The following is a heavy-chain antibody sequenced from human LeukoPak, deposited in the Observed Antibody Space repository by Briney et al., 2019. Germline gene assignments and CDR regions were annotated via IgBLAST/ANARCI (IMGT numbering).Heavy chain of an antibody. V-gene: IGHV3-33*05. CDR3: ARTGAYSFDY. CDR2: ISYDGSNK. J-gene: IGHJ4*02. CDR1: GFTFSSYG. Sequence: PGGSLRLSCAASGFTFSSYGMHWVRQAPGKGLEWVAVISYDGSNKYYADSVKGRFTISRDNSKNTLYLQMNSLRAEDTAVYYCARTGAYSFDYWGQRTLVTVSS. D-gene: IGHD2-21*01.